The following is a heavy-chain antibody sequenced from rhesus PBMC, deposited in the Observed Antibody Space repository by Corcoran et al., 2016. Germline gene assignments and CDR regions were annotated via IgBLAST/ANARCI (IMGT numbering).Heavy chain of an antibody. Sequence: VQLQESRPALVKPSDTLALLCAATVVSLYVNLCTWIRHSRGKGLEWIGYISGNSESTGYNPSLGGRITISKDTSQNRFSLMLTSVTAEDTAVYYSARDAISLDVWGRGVLVTVSS. V-gene: IGHV4-147*01. J-gene: IGHJ5-2*02. CDR2: ISGNSEST. CDR1: VVSLYVNL. CDR3: ARDAISLDV.